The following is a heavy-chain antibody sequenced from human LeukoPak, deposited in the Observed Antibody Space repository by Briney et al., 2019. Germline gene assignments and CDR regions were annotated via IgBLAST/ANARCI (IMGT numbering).Heavy chain of an antibody. Sequence: TLSLTCTVSGGSISSGGYYWNWIRQYPGKGLEWIGYIYHSGSTYYNPSLKSRVTISVDRSKNQFSLKLSSVTAADTAVYYCARGSIAAAGGFDYWDQGTLVTVSS. D-gene: IGHD6-13*01. CDR2: IYHSGST. CDR1: GGSISSGGYY. V-gene: IGHV4-30-2*06. CDR3: ARGSIAAAGGFDY. J-gene: IGHJ4*02.